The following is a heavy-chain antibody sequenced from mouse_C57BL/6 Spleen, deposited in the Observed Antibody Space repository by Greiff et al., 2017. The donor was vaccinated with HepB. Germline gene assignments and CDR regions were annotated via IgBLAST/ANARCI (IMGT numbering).Heavy chain of an antibody. V-gene: IGHV5-4*01. CDR2: ISDGGSYT. CDR3: ARDRHYGNYRLDY. J-gene: IGHJ2*01. D-gene: IGHD2-1*01. Sequence: EVKLVESGGGLVKPGGSLKLSCAASGFTFSSYAMSWVRQTPEKRLEWVATISDGGSYTYYPDNVKGRFTISRDNAKNNLYLQMSHLKSDDTAMYYCARDRHYGNYRLDYWGQGTTLTVSS. CDR1: GFTFSSYA.